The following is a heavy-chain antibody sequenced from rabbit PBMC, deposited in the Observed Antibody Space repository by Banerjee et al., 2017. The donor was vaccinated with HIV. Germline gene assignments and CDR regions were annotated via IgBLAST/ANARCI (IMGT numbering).Heavy chain of an antibody. D-gene: IGHD1-1*01. J-gene: IGHJ4*01. V-gene: IGHV1S45*01. CDR3: ATRDMDINYYAPSFKL. CDR2: IKTGSGST. CDR1: GFSFSSSYW. Sequence: QEQLEESGGDLVKPEGSLTLTCTASGFSFSSSYWMCWVRQAPGKGLEWIGYIKTGSGSTYYASWVNGRFTISRSISLSTVDLEMTSLTVADTATYFCATRDMDINYYAPSFKLWGQGTLVTVS.